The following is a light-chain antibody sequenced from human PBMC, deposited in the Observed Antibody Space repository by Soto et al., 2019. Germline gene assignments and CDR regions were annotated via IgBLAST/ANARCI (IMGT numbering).Light chain of an antibody. CDR2: EVS. CDR1: SSDVGAYNY. CDR3: SSYTSSSTPYV. V-gene: IGLV2-14*01. J-gene: IGLJ1*01. Sequence: QSALTQPASVSGSPGQSITISCTGTSSDVGAYNYVSWYQQHPGKAPKLMIYEVSNRPSGVSNRLSGSKSGNTASLTIFGLQADDEADYYCSSYTSSSTPYVFGTGTKGTV.